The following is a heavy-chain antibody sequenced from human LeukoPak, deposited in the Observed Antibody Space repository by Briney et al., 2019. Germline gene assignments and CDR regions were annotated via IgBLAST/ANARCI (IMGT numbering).Heavy chain of an antibody. D-gene: IGHD5-18*01. CDR3: ARDGRDGIQLWLQWFDP. CDR2: ISGSGGST. V-gene: IGHV3-23*01. CDR1: GFTVSSNY. Sequence: GGSLRLSCAASGFTVSSNYMSWVRQAPGKGLEWVSAISGSGGSTYYADSVKGRFTISRDNSKNTLYLQMNSLRAEDTAVYYCARDGRDGIQLWLQWFDPWGQGTLVTVSS. J-gene: IGHJ5*02.